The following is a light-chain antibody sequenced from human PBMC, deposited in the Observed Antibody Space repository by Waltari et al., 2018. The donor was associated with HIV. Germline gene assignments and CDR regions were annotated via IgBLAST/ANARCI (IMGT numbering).Light chain of an antibody. V-gene: IGLV3-21*02. J-gene: IGLJ2*01. CDR3: QVWDSSSDHL. Sequence: SYVPTQPPSVSVAPGQTARITCGGNNIGSKSVHWYQQKPGQAPVLVIYDDSGRPSGIPERFAGSNSGNTATLTISRVEAGDEADYYCQVWDSSSDHLFGGGTKVTVL. CDR2: DDS. CDR1: NIGSKS.